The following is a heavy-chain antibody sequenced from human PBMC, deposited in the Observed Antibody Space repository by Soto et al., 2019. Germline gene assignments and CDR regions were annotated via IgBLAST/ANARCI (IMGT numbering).Heavy chain of an antibody. CDR3: TRDSRRDTAMVIYFDY. CDR2: IRSKAYGGTT. CDR1: GFTFGDYA. Sequence: EVQLVESGGGLVQPGRSLRLSCTASGFTFGDYAMSWFRQAPGKGLEWVGFIRSKAYGGTTEYAASVKGRFTISRDDSKSIAYLQMNSLKTEDTAVYYCTRDSRRDTAMVIYFDYWGQGTLVTVSS. D-gene: IGHD5-18*01. J-gene: IGHJ4*02. V-gene: IGHV3-49*03.